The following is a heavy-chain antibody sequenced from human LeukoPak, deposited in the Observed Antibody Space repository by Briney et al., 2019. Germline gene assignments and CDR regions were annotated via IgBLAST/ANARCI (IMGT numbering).Heavy chain of an antibody. Sequence: SVKVSCKASGGTFSSYAISWVRQAPGQGLEWMGGIIPIFGTANYAQKFQGRVTITTDESTSTAYMGLSSLRSEDTAVYYCAMTSSGYYYMWGQGTLVTVSS. V-gene: IGHV1-69*05. CDR1: GGTFSSYA. J-gene: IGHJ4*02. CDR3: AMTSSGYYYM. CDR2: IIPIFGTA. D-gene: IGHD3-22*01.